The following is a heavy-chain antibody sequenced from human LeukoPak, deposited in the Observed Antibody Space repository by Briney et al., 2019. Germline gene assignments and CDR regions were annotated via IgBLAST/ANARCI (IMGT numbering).Heavy chain of an antibody. CDR3: ARDLTTVTNY. Sequence: PGGSLRLSCVASGFTFDNHWMHWVRQAPGKGLVWVSRINRDGSSPGYAASGKGRFTISRDNAKNTLYLQMNSLRAEDTAVYYCARDLTTVTNYWGQGTLVTVSS. J-gene: IGHJ4*02. D-gene: IGHD4-17*01. V-gene: IGHV3-74*01. CDR1: GFTFDNHW. CDR2: INRDGSSP.